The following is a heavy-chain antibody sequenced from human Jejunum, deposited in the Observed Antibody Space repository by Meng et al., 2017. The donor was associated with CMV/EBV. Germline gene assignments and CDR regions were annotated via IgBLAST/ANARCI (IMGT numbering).Heavy chain of an antibody. CDR1: GFTFSNAW. V-gene: IGHV3-15*01. Sequence: EQLGESGGCLVKPGGSLRLSCEGSGFTFSNAWMSWVRQAPGKGLEWVGRIKSKSDGGTTDYAAPVKGRFTISRDDSKNTLYLQMNNLKTEDTAVFYCTTSPRGNYWGQGTLVTVSS. D-gene: IGHD3-16*01. CDR3: TTSPRGNY. CDR2: IKSKSDGGTT. J-gene: IGHJ4*02.